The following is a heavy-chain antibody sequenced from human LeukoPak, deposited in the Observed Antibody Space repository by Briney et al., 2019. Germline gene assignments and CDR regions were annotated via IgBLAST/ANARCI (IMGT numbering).Heavy chain of an antibody. CDR1: GGSFSGYY. CDR3: ARVLVYDFWSGFDAFDI. J-gene: IGHJ3*02. V-gene: IGHV4-34*01. D-gene: IGHD3-3*01. CDR2: INHSGST. Sequence: PSETLSLTCAVYGGSFSGYYWSWIRQPPGKGLEWIGEINHSGSTNYNPSLKSRVTISVDTSKNQFSLKLSSVTAADTAVYYCARVLVYDFWSGFDAFDIWGQGTMVTVSS.